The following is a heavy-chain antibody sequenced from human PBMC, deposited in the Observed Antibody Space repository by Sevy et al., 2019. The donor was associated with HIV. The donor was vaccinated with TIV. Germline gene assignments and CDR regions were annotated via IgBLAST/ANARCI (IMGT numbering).Heavy chain of an antibody. V-gene: IGHV3-23*01. CDR3: AREDSGYEY. J-gene: IGHJ4*02. CDR2: ISASGGSI. CDR1: GFIFNSYP. Sequence: GESLKISCAASGFIFNSYPISWVRQAPGKGLEWVSSISASGGSIYYADSVKGRFTISRDNSKKTVVLQMNSLRAGDTAVYYCAREDSGYEYWGQGTLVTVSS. D-gene: IGHD5-12*01.